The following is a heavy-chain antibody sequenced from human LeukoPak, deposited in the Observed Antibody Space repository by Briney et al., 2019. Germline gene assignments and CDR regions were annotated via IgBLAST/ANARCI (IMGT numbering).Heavy chain of an antibody. V-gene: IGHV4-4*07. CDR3: ARGPPPDFDC. CDR1: GGSISNSY. J-gene: IGHJ4*02. Sequence: SETLSLTCTVSGGSISNSYWSWVRQPAGKGLEWVGRIYTSGSTDYNPSLKSRVTMSVDTSKNQFSLNLRSVTAADTAIYYCARGPPPDFDCWGQGTLVTVSS. CDR2: IYTSGST.